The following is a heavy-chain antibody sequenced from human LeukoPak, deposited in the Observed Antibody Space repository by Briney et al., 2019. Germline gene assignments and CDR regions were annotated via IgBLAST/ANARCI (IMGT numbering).Heavy chain of an antibody. D-gene: IGHD3-10*01. J-gene: IGHJ4*02. CDR1: GFTFDGYA. CDR3: AKGTFSGSTAPLDY. Sequence: GGSLRLSCAAPGFTFDGYAMHWVRQAPGKGLEWVSGISWNSGSIGYADSVKGRFTISRDNAKNSLYLQMNSLRAEDTALYYCAKGTFSGSTAPLDYWGQGTLVTVSS. V-gene: IGHV3-9*01. CDR2: ISWNSGSI.